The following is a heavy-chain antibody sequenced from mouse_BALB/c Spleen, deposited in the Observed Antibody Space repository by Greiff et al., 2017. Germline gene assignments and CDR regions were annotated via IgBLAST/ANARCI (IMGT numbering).Heavy chain of an antibody. J-gene: IGHJ4*01. Sequence: EVKVVESGGDLVKPGGSLKLSCAASGFTFSSYGMSWVRQTPDKRLEWVATISSGGSYTYYPDSVKGRFTISRDNAKNTLYLQMSSLKSEDTAMYYCARQGITTGYAMDYWGQGTSVTVSS. V-gene: IGHV5-6*01. D-gene: IGHD2-4*01. CDR1: GFTFSSYG. CDR3: ARQGITTGYAMDY. CDR2: ISSGGSYT.